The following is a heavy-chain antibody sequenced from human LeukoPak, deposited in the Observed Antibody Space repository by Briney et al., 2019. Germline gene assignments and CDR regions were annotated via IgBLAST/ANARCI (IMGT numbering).Heavy chain of an antibody. Sequence: PGGSLRPSCAASGFTFSSYSMNWVRQAPGEGLEWVSSISSSSSYIYYADSVKGRFTISRDNAKNSLYLQMNSLRAEDTAVYYCARDPQLPHHDAFDIWGQGTMVTVSS. V-gene: IGHV3-21*01. CDR3: ARDPQLPHHDAFDI. D-gene: IGHD2-2*01. CDR1: GFTFSSYS. CDR2: ISSSSSYI. J-gene: IGHJ3*02.